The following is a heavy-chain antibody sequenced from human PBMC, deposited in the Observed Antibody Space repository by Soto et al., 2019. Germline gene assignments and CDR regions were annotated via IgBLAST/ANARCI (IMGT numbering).Heavy chain of an antibody. CDR3: AHRRSNDYGGYPFDY. CDR1: GFSLSTSGVG. CDR2: IYWGDDK. V-gene: IGHV2-5*02. D-gene: IGHD4-17*01. Sequence: QITLKESGPMLVKPTQTLTLTCTFSGFSLSTSGVGVGWIRQPPGKALEWLALIYWGDDKRYSPSLNSRLTITKDTSKNQVVLTMTSMDPVDRATYYCAHRRSNDYGGYPFDYWGQGALVTVSS. J-gene: IGHJ4*02.